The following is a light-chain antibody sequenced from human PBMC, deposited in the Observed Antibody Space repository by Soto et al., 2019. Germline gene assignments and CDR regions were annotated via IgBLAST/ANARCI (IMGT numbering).Light chain of an antibody. CDR2: GAS. CDR3: QQYTNTNNPWM. Sequence: EIVLTKSPGTLSLSPGGRATLSCRASQSVSNNYLAWYQQKPGQAPRLLIYGASNRATGIPDRFSGSGSGTEFTLTISSLQPDDSATYYCQQYTNTNNPWMFGQGTKVDI. J-gene: IGKJ1*01. V-gene: IGKV3-20*01. CDR1: QSVSNNY.